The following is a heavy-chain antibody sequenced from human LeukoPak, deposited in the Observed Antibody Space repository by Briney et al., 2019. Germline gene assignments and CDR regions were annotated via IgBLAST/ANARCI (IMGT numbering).Heavy chain of an antibody. Sequence: GGSLRLSCAASGFTFSSYGVHWVRQAPGKGLEWVAFIRYDGSNKYYADSVKGRFTISRDNSKNTLYLQMNSLRAEDTAVYYCAKGKAFYDFWSGYRGWFDPWGQGTLVTVSS. CDR2: IRYDGSNK. D-gene: IGHD3-3*01. CDR3: AKGKAFYDFWSGYRGWFDP. V-gene: IGHV3-30*02. J-gene: IGHJ5*02. CDR1: GFTFSSYG.